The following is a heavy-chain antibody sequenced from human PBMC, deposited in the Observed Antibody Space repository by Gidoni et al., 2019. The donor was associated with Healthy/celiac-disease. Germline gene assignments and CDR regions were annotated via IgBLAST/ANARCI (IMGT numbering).Heavy chain of an antibody. Sequence: QVQLQQRGAGLLQPSETLSLTCAVYGGSFSGYYWSWIRQPPGKGLEWIGEINHSGSTNYNPSLKSRVTISVDTSKNQFSLKLSSVTAADTAVYYCARVGGEFWRGWYFDLWGRGTLVTVSS. V-gene: IGHV4-34*01. CDR1: GGSFSGYY. D-gene: IGHD4-17*01. CDR2: INHSGST. J-gene: IGHJ2*01. CDR3: ARVGGEFWRGWYFDL.